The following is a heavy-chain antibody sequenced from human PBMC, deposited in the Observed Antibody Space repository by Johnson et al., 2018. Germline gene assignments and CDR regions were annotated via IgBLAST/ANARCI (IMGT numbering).Heavy chain of an antibody. J-gene: IGHJ6*02. CDR1: GFTFSNYA. V-gene: IGHV3-23*01. CDR3: AKPVHIRSWSMDV. Sequence: VQLQESGGGLVQPGGSLRLSCAASGFTFSNYAMTWVRQAPGKGLEWVSGISGSGDDTYYADSVKGRFTVSRDNSKSTVYLQRNSQRVEATALESWAKPVHIRSWSMDVWGQGTTVTVS. CDR2: ISGSGDDT. D-gene: IGHD2-21*01.